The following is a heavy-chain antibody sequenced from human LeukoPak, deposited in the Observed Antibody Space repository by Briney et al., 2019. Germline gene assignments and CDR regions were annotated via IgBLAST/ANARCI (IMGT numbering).Heavy chain of an antibody. CDR3: ARHSPAAIAFDY. CDR1: GGSISSSSYY. D-gene: IGHD2-2*02. CDR2: IYYSGST. V-gene: IGHV4-39*01. Sequence: SETLSLTCTISGGSISSSSYYWGWIRQPPGKGLEWIGSIYYSGSTYYNLSLKSRVTISVDTSKNQFSLKLSSVTAADTAVYYCARHSPAAIAFDYWGQGTLVTVSS. J-gene: IGHJ4*02.